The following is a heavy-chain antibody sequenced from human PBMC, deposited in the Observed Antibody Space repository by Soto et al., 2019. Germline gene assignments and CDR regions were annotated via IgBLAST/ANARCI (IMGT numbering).Heavy chain of an antibody. CDR2: IYYSGST. V-gene: IGHV4-31*03. D-gene: IGHD3-10*01. CDR3: ARERTMVRGVIDY. Sequence: PSETLSLTCTVSGGSISSGGYYWSWIRQHPGKGLEWIGYIYYSGSTYYNPSLKSRVTISVDTSKNQFSLKLSSVTAADTAVYYCARERTMVRGVIDYWGQGTLVTVSP. J-gene: IGHJ4*02. CDR1: GGSISSGGYY.